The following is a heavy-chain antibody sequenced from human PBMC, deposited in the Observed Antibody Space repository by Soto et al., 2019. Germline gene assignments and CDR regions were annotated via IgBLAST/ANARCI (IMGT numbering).Heavy chain of an antibody. V-gene: IGHV4-39*01. Sequence: QLQLQESGPGLVKPSETLSLTCTVSGGSISSSSYYWGWIRQPPGKGLEWIGSIYYSGSTYYNPSLKSRVTISVDTSKNQFALKLSSVTAADTAVYYCASVYSSSWWGYFDYWGQGTLVTVSS. D-gene: IGHD6-13*01. CDR2: IYYSGST. J-gene: IGHJ4*02. CDR1: GGSISSSSYY. CDR3: ASVYSSSWWGYFDY.